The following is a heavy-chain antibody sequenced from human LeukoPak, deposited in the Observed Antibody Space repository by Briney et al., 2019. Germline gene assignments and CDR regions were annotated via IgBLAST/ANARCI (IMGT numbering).Heavy chain of an antibody. D-gene: IGHD6-13*01. CDR2: TYYSGST. CDR1: GGSISSSSFY. Sequence: SETLSLTCTVSGGSISSSSFYWGWIRQPPGKGLEWVGSTYYSGSTDYNPSLQSRVTISVDTSKNQFSLKVTSVTAADTAVYYCARQSGPYSSRWFDYWGQGSSSSSPQ. V-gene: IGHV4-39*01. J-gene: IGHJ4*02. CDR3: ARQSGPYSSRWFDY.